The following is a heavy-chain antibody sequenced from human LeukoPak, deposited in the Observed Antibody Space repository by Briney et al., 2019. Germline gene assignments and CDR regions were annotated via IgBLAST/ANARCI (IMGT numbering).Heavy chain of an antibody. CDR1: SGSTRNYY. V-gene: IGHV4-59*08. CDR3: ATYRSPELLWFGIDS. Sequence: SETLSLTRAVSSGSTRNYYWTWIRQPPGQGLEWIGYFSYTGNTNYNPSLKSRVTISADTSRNRFSLKLTSVTAADTAVYYCATYRSPELLWFGIDSWGRGTLVTVSS. CDR2: FSYTGNT. J-gene: IGHJ4*02. D-gene: IGHD3-10*01.